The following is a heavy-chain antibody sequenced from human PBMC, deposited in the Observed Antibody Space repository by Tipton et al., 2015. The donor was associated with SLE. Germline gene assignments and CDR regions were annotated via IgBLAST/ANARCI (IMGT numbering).Heavy chain of an antibody. CDR3: ARVDTALVFPFGGYYFDY. Sequence: SLRLSCTVSGLTVSSNYMSWVRQTPGMGLEWVSIIYSGGNTYYADSVKGRFTISRDNSKNTLYLQMKSLRANDTAVYYCARVDTALVFPFGGYYFDYWGQGILVTVSS. D-gene: IGHD5-18*01. CDR1: GLTVSSNY. V-gene: IGHV3-53*05. CDR2: IYSGGNT. J-gene: IGHJ4*02.